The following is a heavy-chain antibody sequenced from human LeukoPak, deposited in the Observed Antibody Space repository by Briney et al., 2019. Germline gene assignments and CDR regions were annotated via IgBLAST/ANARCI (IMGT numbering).Heavy chain of an antibody. D-gene: IGHD3-3*01. Sequence: PSETLSLTCTVSGGSISSSSYYWGWIRQPPGKGLEWIGSIYYSGSTYYNPSLKSRVTISVDTSKDQFSLKLSSVTAADTAVYYCASLRDYDFWSGYQSFDYWGQGTLVTVSS. V-gene: IGHV4-39*07. CDR1: GGSISSSSYY. J-gene: IGHJ4*02. CDR3: ASLRDYDFWSGYQSFDY. CDR2: IYYSGST.